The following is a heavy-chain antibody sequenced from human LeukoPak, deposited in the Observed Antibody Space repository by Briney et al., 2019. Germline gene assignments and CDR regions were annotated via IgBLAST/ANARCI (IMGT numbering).Heavy chain of an antibody. Sequence: PSGTLSLTCAVSGGPISSSNWWSWVRQPPGKGLEWIGEIYHSGSTNYNPSLESRVTMSVDKSKNLFSLKLTSVTAADTAMYYCASGLLYISGWTFDYWGQGTLVTVSS. V-gene: IGHV4-4*02. D-gene: IGHD6-19*01. CDR2: IYHSGST. J-gene: IGHJ4*02. CDR1: GGPISSSNW. CDR3: ASGLLYISGWTFDY.